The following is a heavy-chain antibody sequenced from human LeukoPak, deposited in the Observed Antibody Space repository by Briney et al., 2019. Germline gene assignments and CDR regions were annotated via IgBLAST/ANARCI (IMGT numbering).Heavy chain of an antibody. D-gene: IGHD6-13*01. CDR2: ISGSGGST. CDR3: AKVNLGSSWYLGAFDI. J-gene: IGHJ3*02. Sequence: GGSLRLSCAASGFTFSCYAMSWVRQAPGKGLEWVSAISGSGGSTYYADSVKGRFTISRDNSKNTLYLQMNSLRAEDTAVYYCAKVNLGSSWYLGAFDIWGQGTMVTVSS. CDR1: GFTFSCYA. V-gene: IGHV3-23*01.